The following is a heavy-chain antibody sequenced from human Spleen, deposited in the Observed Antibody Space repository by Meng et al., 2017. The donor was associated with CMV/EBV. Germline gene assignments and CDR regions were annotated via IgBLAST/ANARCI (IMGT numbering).Heavy chain of an antibody. CDR3: ATLNGYSFFFYY. V-gene: IGHV3-48*03. CDR2: ISGSGGTI. D-gene: IGHD5-18*01. Sequence: LSLTCAGSGFTFSGYEMNWVRQAPGKGLEWVSYISGSGGTINYADSVKGRFTISRDNAKNSLYLRMDSLRAEDTAVYYCATLNGYSFFFYYWGQGALVTVSS. J-gene: IGHJ4*02. CDR1: GFTFSGYE.